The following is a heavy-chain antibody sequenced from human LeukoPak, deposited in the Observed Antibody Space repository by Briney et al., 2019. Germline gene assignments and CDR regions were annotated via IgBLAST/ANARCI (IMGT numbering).Heavy chain of an antibody. CDR3: AKGYTSDSTMIVVDATPFDY. D-gene: IGHD3-22*01. CDR1: GFTFSSYA. CDR2: ISGSGGST. J-gene: IGHJ4*02. Sequence: GGSLRLSCAASGFTFSSYAMSWVRQAPGKGLEWVSAISGSGGSTYYADSVRGRFTISRDNSKNTLYLQMNSLRAEDTAVYYCAKGYTSDSTMIVVDATPFDYWGQGTLVTVSS. V-gene: IGHV3-23*01.